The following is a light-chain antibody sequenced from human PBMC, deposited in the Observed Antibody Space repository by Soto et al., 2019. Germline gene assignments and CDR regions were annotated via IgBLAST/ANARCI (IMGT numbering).Light chain of an antibody. CDR2: EVS. Sequence: QSALTQPASVSGSPGQSITISCTGTSSDVGAHNFVSWYQQHPGKAPKLMIYEVSNRPSGVSDRFSGSKSGNTASLTVSGLQAEDEADYYCSSYAGSNIYVFGTGTKVTVL. J-gene: IGLJ1*01. CDR1: SSDVGAHNF. V-gene: IGLV2-14*01. CDR3: SSYAGSNIYV.